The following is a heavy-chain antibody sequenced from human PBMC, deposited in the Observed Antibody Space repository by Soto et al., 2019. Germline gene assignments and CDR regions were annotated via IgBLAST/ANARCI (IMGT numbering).Heavy chain of an antibody. J-gene: IGHJ5*02. Sequence: ASVKVSCKASGYTFTSYAMHWVRQAPGQRLEWMGWINAGNGHTKYSQKFQGRVTITRDTSASTAYMELSSLRSDDTAVYFCARDGSKYYGSENYYNEWFDPWGQGTLVTVSS. V-gene: IGHV1-3*01. CDR2: INAGNGHT. D-gene: IGHD3-10*01. CDR1: GYTFTSYA. CDR3: ARDGSKYYGSENYYNEWFDP.